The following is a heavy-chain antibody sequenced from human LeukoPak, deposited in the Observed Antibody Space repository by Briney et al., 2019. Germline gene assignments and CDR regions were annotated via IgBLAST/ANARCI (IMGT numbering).Heavy chain of an antibody. CDR2: ITGSGGFT. CDR3: VRSLDY. Sequence: GGSLRLSCAASGFPFSTYAMNWARQAPGKGLEWVSVITGSGGFTQYADSVKGRLTISRDNSKNTVYLQMNSLRVEDTALYYCVRSLDYWGQGTLVTVSS. V-gene: IGHV3-23*01. J-gene: IGHJ4*02. CDR1: GFPFSTYA.